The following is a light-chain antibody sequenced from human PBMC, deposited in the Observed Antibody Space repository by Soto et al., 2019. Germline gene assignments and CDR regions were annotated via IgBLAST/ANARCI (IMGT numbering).Light chain of an antibody. CDR3: SSYAGSNTVV. V-gene: IGLV2-8*01. J-gene: IGLJ2*01. CDR2: EVS. CDR1: SSDVGGYNY. Sequence: QSALTQPPSASGSPGQSVTISCTGTSSDVGGYNYVSWYQQHPGKAPKLMIYEVSKRPSGVHDRFSGYKSGNTASLTVSGRQAEDEADYYCSSYAGSNTVVFGGGTKLTVL.